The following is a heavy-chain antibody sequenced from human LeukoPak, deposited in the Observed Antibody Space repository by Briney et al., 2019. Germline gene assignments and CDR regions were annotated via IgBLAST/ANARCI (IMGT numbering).Heavy chain of an antibody. CDR3: ARVFYYGSGSRSTYYFGY. J-gene: IGHJ4*02. V-gene: IGHV1-69*01. CDR2: IIPIFGTA. Sequence: SVKVSCKASGGTFSSYAISWVRQAPGQGLEWMGGIIPIFGTANYAQKFQGRVTITADESTSTAYMGLSSLRSEDTAVYYCARVFYYGSGSRSTYYFGYWGQGTLVTVSS. D-gene: IGHD3-10*01. CDR1: GGTFSSYA.